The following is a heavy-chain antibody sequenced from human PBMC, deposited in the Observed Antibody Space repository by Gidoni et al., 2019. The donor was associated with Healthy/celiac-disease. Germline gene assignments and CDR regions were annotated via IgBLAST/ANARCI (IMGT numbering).Heavy chain of an antibody. J-gene: IGHJ4*02. CDR1: GRSRSNYS. V-gene: IGHV4-59*01. CDR3: ARARDDWGWGLIDY. Sequence: QVQLQESGPGLMKPSETLSPTCTVSGRSRSNYSWTWIRQSPGRGLGWMAYIYDRGSTNYNPSLKGRVTISLDTSRNQFSLNLNSVTAADTAVYYCARARDDWGWGLIDYWGQGALVTVSS. D-gene: IGHD2-8*02. CDR2: IYDRGST.